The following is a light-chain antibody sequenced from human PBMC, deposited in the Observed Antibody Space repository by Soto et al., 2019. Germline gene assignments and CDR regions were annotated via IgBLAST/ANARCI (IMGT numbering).Light chain of an antibody. V-gene: IGKV3-15*01. J-gene: IGKJ4*01. CDR1: HSVNRH. CDR2: EAT. Sequence: ETVMTQSPATLSVSPGERATLSCRASHSVNRHLAWYQQKPGQAPRLLIYEATNRATGIPAGYSGSGSGTEFTRTISCLQSGDFAVYYCKQYNSWRLTCGGETNVDIK. CDR3: KQYNSWRLT.